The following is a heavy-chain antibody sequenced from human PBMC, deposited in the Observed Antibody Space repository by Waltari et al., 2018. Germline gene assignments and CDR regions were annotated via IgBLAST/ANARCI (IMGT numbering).Heavy chain of an antibody. J-gene: IGHJ3*02. CDR2: ISPGDSDT. V-gene: IGHV5-51*03. CDR3: ARPYGFLEWLPTQGAFDI. D-gene: IGHD3-3*01. CDR1: GYSFTSYW. Sequence: EVQLVQSGAEVKKPGESLKISCKGSGYSFTSYWIGWVRQMPGKGLEWMGIISPGDSDTRYSPSFQGQVTISADKSISTAYLQWSSLKASDTAMYYCARPYGFLEWLPTQGAFDIWGQGTMVTVSS.